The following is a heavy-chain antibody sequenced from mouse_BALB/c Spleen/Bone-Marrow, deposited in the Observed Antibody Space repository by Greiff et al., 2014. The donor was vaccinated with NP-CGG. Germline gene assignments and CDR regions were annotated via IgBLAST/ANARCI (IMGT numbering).Heavy chain of an antibody. V-gene: IGHV1S53*01. CDR3: NYYGNTFDD. D-gene: IGHD1-1*01. CDR1: GYTFTDHA. CDR2: ISPGTGSI. Sequence: VTISCKASGYTFTDHAIHWVQQKPEQGLEWIGYISPGTGSIKYNEKFKDKVTLTADKSSSTAYMQLNSLTSEDYTVYFCNYYGNTFDDWGQGTTLTVSS. J-gene: IGHJ2*01.